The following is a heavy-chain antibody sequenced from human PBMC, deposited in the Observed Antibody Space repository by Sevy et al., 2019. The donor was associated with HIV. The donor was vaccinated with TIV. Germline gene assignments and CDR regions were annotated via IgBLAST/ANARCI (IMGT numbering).Heavy chain of an antibody. Sequence: SETLSLTCSVSGDSISSSHWWSWVRQTPGKGLEWIGDMYHRGTTNYNPSLKSRVIISVDKSKNQFSLKLTSVTAAATAVYYCAAAAGTDVLGYYFGSWGQGTQVTVSS. CDR2: MYHRGTT. CDR3: AAAAGTDVLGYYFGS. D-gene: IGHD6-25*01. V-gene: IGHV4-4*02. J-gene: IGHJ4*02. CDR1: GDSISSSHW.